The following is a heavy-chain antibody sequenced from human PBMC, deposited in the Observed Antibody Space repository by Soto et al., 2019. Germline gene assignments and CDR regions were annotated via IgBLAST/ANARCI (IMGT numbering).Heavy chain of an antibody. CDR3: ARRPAAEAFDI. CDR2: IYYRGST. D-gene: IGHD6-13*01. V-gene: IGHV4-59*08. Sequence: SETLSLTCTVSDGSISTYYWSWIRQPPGKGLEWIGYIYYRGSTNYNPSLKSRDTFSVDTPKNQFSLKLTSVTAADTAVYYCARRPAAEAFDIWGQGTMVTVSS. J-gene: IGHJ3*02. CDR1: DGSISTYY.